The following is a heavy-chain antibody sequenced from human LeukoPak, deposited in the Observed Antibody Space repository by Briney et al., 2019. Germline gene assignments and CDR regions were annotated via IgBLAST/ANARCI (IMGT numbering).Heavy chain of an antibody. CDR3: AGQRAGTVIDY. Sequence: PGGSLRLSCAASGFTFSSYAMSWVRQAPGKGLEWVSAISGSGGSTYYADSVKGRFTISRDNSKNTLYLQMNSLSAEDTAEYYCAGQRAGTVIDYWGQGPLVTVSS. V-gene: IGHV3-23*01. CDR1: GFTFSSYA. D-gene: IGHD6-13*01. J-gene: IGHJ4*02. CDR2: ISGSGGST.